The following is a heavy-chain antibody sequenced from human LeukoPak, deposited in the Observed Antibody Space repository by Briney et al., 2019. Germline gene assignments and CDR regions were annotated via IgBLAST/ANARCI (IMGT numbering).Heavy chain of an antibody. D-gene: IGHD2-2*01. Sequence: ASVKVSCKASGYTFTGYYMHWVRQAPGQGLEWMGWISAYNGNTNYAQKLQGRVTMTTDTSTSTAYMELRSLRSDDTAVYYCARELVVPAAIDYWGQGTLVTVSS. J-gene: IGHJ4*02. CDR2: ISAYNGNT. V-gene: IGHV1-18*04. CDR1: GYTFTGYY. CDR3: ARELVVPAAIDY.